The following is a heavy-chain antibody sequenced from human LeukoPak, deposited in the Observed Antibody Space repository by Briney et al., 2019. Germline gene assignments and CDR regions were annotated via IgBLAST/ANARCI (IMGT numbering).Heavy chain of an antibody. CDR3: ATTGTAMVMGDAFDI. D-gene: IGHD5-18*01. CDR1: GYTFTSYD. CDR2: MNPNSGNT. Sequence: ASVKVSFKASGYTFTSYDINWVRQATGQGLEWMGWMNPNSGNTGYEQKFRGRVTMTRNTSISTAYMELSSLRSEDTAVYYCATTGTAMVMGDAFDIWGQGTRVTVSS. J-gene: IGHJ3*02. V-gene: IGHV1-8*01.